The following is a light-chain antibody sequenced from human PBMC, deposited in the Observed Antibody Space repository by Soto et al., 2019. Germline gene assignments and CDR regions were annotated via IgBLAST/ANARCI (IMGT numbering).Light chain of an antibody. CDR2: AAS. CDR1: QGISNY. V-gene: IGKV1-27*01. J-gene: IGKJ3*01. Sequence: DIQMTQSPSSLSASVGDRVTITCRASQGISNYLAWYQQKPGKVPKLLIYAASTLQSGVRSRFSGSGSGTDFTLTISSLQPEDVATYYCQKYNSAPSFTFGPGTKVDIK. CDR3: QKYNSAPSFT.